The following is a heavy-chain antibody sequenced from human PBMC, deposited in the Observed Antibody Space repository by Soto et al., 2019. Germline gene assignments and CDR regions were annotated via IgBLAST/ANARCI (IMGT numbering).Heavy chain of an antibody. CDR3: ARDLVMDV. J-gene: IGHJ6*02. CDR2: INAGNGNT. CDR1: GYTFTSYA. D-gene: IGHD2-8*02. Sequence: QVQLVQSGAEVKKPGASVKVSCKAAGYTFTSYAMHWVRQAPGQRLEWMGWINAGNGNTKSSQKFQGRVTITRDTSASTAYMELSSLRSEDTAVYYCARDLVMDVWGQGTTVTVSS. V-gene: IGHV1-3*01.